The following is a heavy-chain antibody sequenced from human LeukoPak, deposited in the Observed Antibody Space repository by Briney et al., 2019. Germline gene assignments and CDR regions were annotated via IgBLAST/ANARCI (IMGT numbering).Heavy chain of an antibody. CDR1: GGIFSSYA. CDR3: AKGIGGYSYGPFDY. V-gene: IGHV1-69*13. Sequence: SVKVSCKASGGIFSSYAINWVRQAPGQGLEWMGGIIPIFGTSNYAQKFRGRVTITADESTSTDYMELSSLRSEDTAVYYCAKGIGGYSYGPFDYWGQGTLVTVSS. D-gene: IGHD5-18*01. J-gene: IGHJ4*02. CDR2: IIPIFGTS.